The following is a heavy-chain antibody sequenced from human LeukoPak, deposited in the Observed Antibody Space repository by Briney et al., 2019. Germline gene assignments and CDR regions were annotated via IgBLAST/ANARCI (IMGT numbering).Heavy chain of an antibody. CDR1: GGTFSSYA. CDR2: IIPILGIA. CDR3: ARGVAVAGTIDY. D-gene: IGHD6-19*01. V-gene: IGHV1-69*04. J-gene: IGHJ4*02. Sequence: ASVKVSCKASGGTFSSYAISWVRQAPGQGLEWMGRIIPILGIANYAQKFQGRVTITTDESTSTAYMELSSLRSEDTAVYYCARGVAVAGTIDYWGQGTLVTVSS.